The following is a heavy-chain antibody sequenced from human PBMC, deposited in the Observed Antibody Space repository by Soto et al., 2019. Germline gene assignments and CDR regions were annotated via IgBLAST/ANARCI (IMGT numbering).Heavy chain of an antibody. D-gene: IGHD6-19*01. Sequence: GGSLRLSCEASGFNFGAYAMSWVRQAPGKGLEWVPGISGSSSGTYYTDSVKGRFTISRDNSKNTVYLQMNSLRGEDTAVYYCAKDRSENFWVYYYAMDVWGQGTAVTVSS. CDR1: GFNFGAYA. J-gene: IGHJ6*02. CDR3: AKDRSENFWVYYYAMDV. V-gene: IGHV3-23*01. CDR2: ISGSSSGT.